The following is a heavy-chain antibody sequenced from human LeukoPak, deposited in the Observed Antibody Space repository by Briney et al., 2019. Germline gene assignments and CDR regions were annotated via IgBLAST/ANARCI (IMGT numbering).Heavy chain of an antibody. CDR3: ARVITVRGVIFDY. J-gene: IGHJ4*02. V-gene: IGHV4-39*07. CDR1: GGSISSSSYY. Sequence: SETLSLTCTVSGGSISSSSYYWGWIRQPPGKGLEWIGSIYYSGSTYYNPSLKSRVTISVDTSKNQSSLKLSSVTAADTAVYYCARVITVRGVIFDYWGQGTLVTVSS. CDR2: IYYSGST. D-gene: IGHD3-16*01.